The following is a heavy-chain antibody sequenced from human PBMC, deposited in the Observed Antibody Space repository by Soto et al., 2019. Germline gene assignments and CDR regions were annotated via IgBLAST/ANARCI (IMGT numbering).Heavy chain of an antibody. Sequence: GESLKISCKGSGYSFTSYWIGWVRQMPGKGLEWMGIIYPGDSDTRYSPSFQGQVTISADKSISTAYLQWSSLKASDTAMYYCARPGAPSTVSGDYYYGMDVWGQGTTVTVSS. V-gene: IGHV5-51*01. CDR2: IYPGDSDT. CDR1: GYSFTSYW. D-gene: IGHD2-8*02. CDR3: ARPGAPSTVSGDYYYGMDV. J-gene: IGHJ6*02.